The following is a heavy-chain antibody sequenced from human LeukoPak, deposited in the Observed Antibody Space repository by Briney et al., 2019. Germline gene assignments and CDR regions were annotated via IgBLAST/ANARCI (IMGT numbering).Heavy chain of an antibody. V-gene: IGHV1-2*02. CDR3: ASLYYDFWSGYSDWYFDL. CDR1: GYTFTGYY. CDR2: INPNSGGT. D-gene: IGHD3-3*01. J-gene: IGHJ2*01. Sequence: ASVKVSCKASGYTFTGYYMHWVRQAPGQGLEWMGWINPNSGGTNYAQKFQGRVTMTRDTSISTAYMELSRLRSDDTAVHYCASLYYDFWSGYSDWYFDLWGRGTLVTVSS.